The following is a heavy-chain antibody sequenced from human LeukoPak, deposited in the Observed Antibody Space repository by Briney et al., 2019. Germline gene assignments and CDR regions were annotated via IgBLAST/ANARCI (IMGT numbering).Heavy chain of an antibody. Sequence: GGSLRLSCAASGFTFSSYGMHWVRQAPGKGLEWVAVIWYDGSNKYYADSVKGRFTISRDNSKNTLYLQMNSLRAEDTAVYYCAREAYGDYELLVGYWGQGTLVTVSS. V-gene: IGHV3-33*01. CDR3: AREAYGDYELLVGY. CDR2: IWYDGSNK. CDR1: GFTFSSYG. J-gene: IGHJ4*02. D-gene: IGHD4-17*01.